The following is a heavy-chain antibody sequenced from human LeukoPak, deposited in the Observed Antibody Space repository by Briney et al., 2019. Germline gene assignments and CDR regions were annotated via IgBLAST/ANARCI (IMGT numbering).Heavy chain of an antibody. CDR2: ITPNSGGT. Sequence: ASVKVSCKASGYTFTGYYMHWVRKAPGQALEWMGRITPNSGGTNYAEKYQGRVTMTRDTSISTAYMERSRLRSDDTAVYYCARGRGSRYEEDAFDIWGQGTMVTVSS. J-gene: IGHJ3*02. D-gene: IGHD1-26*01. V-gene: IGHV1-2*06. CDR1: GYTFTGYY. CDR3: ARGRGSRYEEDAFDI.